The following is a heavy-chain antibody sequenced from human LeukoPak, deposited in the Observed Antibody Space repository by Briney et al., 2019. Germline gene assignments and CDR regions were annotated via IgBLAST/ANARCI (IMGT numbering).Heavy chain of an antibody. Sequence: PSETLSLTCTVSGGSISSGGYYWSWIRQHPGKGLEWIGYIYYSGSTYYNPSLKSRVTISVDTSKNQFSLKLSSVTAANTAVYYCARAAEVVVVPAATPDYYFDYWGQGTLVTVSS. CDR2: IYYSGST. CDR3: ARAAEVVVVPAATPDYYFDY. D-gene: IGHD2-2*02. V-gene: IGHV4-31*03. J-gene: IGHJ4*02. CDR1: GGSISSGGYY.